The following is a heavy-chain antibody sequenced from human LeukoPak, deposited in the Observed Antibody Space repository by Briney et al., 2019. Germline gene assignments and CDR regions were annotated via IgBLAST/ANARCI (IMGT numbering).Heavy chain of an antibody. CDR2: IRSTSDG. D-gene: IGHD1-1*01. J-gene: IGHJ3*02. Sequence: GGSLRLSCAASGFTFSSDPMNWVRQAPGKGLEWVSNIRSTSDGFYADSVKGRFTISRDNAKNSLYLQMNSLREEDTAVYYCVRDAHWAFDIWGQGTMVTVSS. CDR3: VRDAHWAFDI. CDR1: GFTFSSDP. V-gene: IGHV3-21*05.